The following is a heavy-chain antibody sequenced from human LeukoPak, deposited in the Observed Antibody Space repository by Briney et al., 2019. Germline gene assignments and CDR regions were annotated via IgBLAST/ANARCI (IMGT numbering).Heavy chain of an antibody. CDR3: PRVFYYDNSGYGKDYCDY. D-gene: IGHD3-22*01. V-gene: IGHV4-30-4*01. CDR1: GDSISSGDYY. J-gene: IGHJ4*02. Sequence: SQTLSLTCTVSGDSISSGDYYWSWIRQPPGKGLEWIGYIYYSGSTYYNPSLKSRVTISVDTSKNQFSLKVGSVTAADTAVYYCPRVFYYDNSGYGKDYCDYWGQGPRVTVSS. CDR2: IYYSGST.